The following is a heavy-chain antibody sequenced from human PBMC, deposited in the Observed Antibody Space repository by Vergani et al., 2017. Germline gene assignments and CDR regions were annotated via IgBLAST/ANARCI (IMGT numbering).Heavy chain of an antibody. D-gene: IGHD6-19*01. CDR3: VDIAVAGTLGFDY. CDR2: IYSGGST. CDR1: GFTVSSNY. V-gene: IGHV3-53*01. J-gene: IGHJ4*02. Sequence: EVQLVESGGGLIQPGGSLRLSCAASGFTVSSNYMSWVRQAPGKGLEWVSVIYSGGSTYYADSVKGRFTIFGDNSKNTLYLQMNSLRAEDTAVYYCVDIAVAGTLGFDYWGQGTLVTVSS.